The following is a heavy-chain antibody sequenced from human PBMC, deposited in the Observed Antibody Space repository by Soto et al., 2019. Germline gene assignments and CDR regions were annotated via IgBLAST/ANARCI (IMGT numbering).Heavy chain of an antibody. D-gene: IGHD3-3*01. CDR2: IWYDGSNK. J-gene: IGHJ5*02. CDR3: ARALITIFGVVNWFAP. V-gene: IGHV3-33*01. CDR1: GFTFSSYG. Sequence: QVQLVESGGGVVQPGRSLRLSCAASGFTFSSYGMHWVRQAPGKGLEWVAVIWYDGSNKYYADSVKGRFTISRDNSKNXLYLQMNSLRAEDMAVYYCARALITIFGVVNWFAPWGQGTLVTVSS.